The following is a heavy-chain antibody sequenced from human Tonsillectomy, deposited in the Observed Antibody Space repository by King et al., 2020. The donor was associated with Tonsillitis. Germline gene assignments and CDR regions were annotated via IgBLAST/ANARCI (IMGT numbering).Heavy chain of an antibody. V-gene: IGHV4-59*01. J-gene: IGHJ6*02. CDR2: FYYRGSS. CDR1: GGSISSYY. D-gene: IGHD3-16*02. Sequence: QMQLQESGPGLVKPSETLSLTCTVSGGSISSYYWNWIRQSPGKGLEWIGYFYYRGSSNNNPSLKSRVTISVDTSKNQFSLKLSSVTAADTAVYYCARSLELSDYYFGLDVWGQGTTVTVSS. CDR3: ARSLELSDYYFGLDV.